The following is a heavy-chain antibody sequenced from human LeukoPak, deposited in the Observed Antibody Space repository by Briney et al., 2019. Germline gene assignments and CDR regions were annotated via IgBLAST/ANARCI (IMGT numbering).Heavy chain of an antibody. Sequence: AVKVSCKASGCTFSSYAISWVRQAPGQGLEWMGGIIPIFGTANYAQKFQGRVTITADESTSTAYMELSSLRSEDTAVYYCASSLLGYCSSTSCYVLDYWGQGTLVTVSS. CDR2: IIPIFGTA. V-gene: IGHV1-69*13. CDR3: ASSLLGYCSSTSCYVLDY. D-gene: IGHD2-2*01. CDR1: GCTFSSYA. J-gene: IGHJ4*02.